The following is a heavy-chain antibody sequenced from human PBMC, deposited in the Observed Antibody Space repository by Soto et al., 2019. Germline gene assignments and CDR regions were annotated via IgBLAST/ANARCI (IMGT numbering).Heavy chain of an antibody. V-gene: IGHV3-23*01. CDR1: GFTFSSYA. CDR2: ISGSSGST. CDR3: AKDGGVSSWKYCSGGSCYYYYMDV. Sequence: GGSLRLSCAASGFTFSSYAMSWVRQAPGKGLEWVSAISGSSGSTNYADSVKGRFSISRENSKNTVYLQMSSLRAEDTAVYYCAKDGGVSSWKYCSGGSCYYYYMDVWGKGTTVTVSS. D-gene: IGHD2-15*01. J-gene: IGHJ6*03.